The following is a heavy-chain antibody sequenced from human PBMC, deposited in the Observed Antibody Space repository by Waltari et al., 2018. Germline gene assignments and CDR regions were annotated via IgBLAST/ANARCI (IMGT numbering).Heavy chain of an antibody. Sequence: EIQLVQSGTEVKKPGESLKISCKSSGYRFTNYWIAWVRQMPGKGLEWMGISYRVDSDATYSPSVQGQVTISADKSIHTAYLHWRSLKASDSAMYYCARRGDYYDFHYWGQGTLVTVSS. D-gene: IGHD3-22*01. V-gene: IGHV5-51*01. CDR2: SYRVDSDA. CDR1: GYRFTNYW. J-gene: IGHJ4*02. CDR3: ARRGDYYDFHY.